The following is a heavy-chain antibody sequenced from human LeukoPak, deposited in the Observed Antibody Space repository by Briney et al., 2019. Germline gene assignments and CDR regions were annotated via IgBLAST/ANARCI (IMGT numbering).Heavy chain of an antibody. J-gene: IGHJ6*02. D-gene: IGHD6-13*01. CDR2: FDPEDGET. Sequence: ASVKVSCKVSGYTLTELSMHWVRQAPGKGLEWMGGFDPEDGETIYAQKFQGRVTMTEDTSTDTAYMELRSLRSDDTAVYYCARESYSSSWYRLNYGMDVWGQGTTVTVSS. V-gene: IGHV1-24*01. CDR3: ARESYSSSWYRLNYGMDV. CDR1: GYTLTELS.